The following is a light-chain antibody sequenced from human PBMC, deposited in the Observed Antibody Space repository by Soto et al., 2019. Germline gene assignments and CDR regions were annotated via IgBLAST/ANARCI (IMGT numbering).Light chain of an antibody. CDR3: QQYNNWPPIT. CDR1: QSVSSN. Sequence: EIVMTQSPATLSVSPGERVTLSCRASQSVSSNLAWYQQKPGQAPRLLIYGASTRATGIAARFSGSGSGTEFTLTISSLQSEDFAVYYRQQYNNWPPITFGQGTHWRL. J-gene: IGKJ5*01. CDR2: GAS. V-gene: IGKV3-15*01.